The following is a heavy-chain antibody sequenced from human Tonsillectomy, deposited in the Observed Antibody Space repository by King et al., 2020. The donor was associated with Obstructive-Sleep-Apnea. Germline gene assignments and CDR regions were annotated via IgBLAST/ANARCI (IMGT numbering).Heavy chain of an antibody. CDR1: GGSISSSSYY. J-gene: IGHJ5*02. CDR2: IYYSGST. Sequence: PLQESGPGLVKPSETLSLTCTVSGGSISSSSYYWGWIRQPPGKGLEWIGSIYYSGSTYYNPSLKSRVTISVDTSKNQFSLKLSSVTAADTAVYYCARAGWLQNWFDPWGQGTLVTVSS. V-gene: IGHV4-39*07. D-gene: IGHD5-24*01. CDR3: ARAGWLQNWFDP.